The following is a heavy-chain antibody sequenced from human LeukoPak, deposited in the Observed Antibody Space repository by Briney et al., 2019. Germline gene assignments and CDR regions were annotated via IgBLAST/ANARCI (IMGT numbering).Heavy chain of an antibody. Sequence: SVKVSCKASGGTFSSYAISWVRQAPGQGLEWMGGIIPIFGTANYAQKFQGRVTITADESTSTAYMELSSLRSEDTAVYYCAREGGQVGTAMVFVVWGQGTMVTVSS. J-gene: IGHJ3*01. CDR2: IIPIFGTA. V-gene: IGHV1-69*01. D-gene: IGHD5-18*01. CDR1: GGTFSSYA. CDR3: AREGGQVGTAMVFVV.